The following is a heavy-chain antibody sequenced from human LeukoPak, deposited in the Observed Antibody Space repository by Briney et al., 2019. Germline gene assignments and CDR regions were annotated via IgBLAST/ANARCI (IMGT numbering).Heavy chain of an antibody. J-gene: IGHJ4*02. V-gene: IGHV1-18*01. CDR2: ISAYNGNT. Sequence: SVKVSCKASGYTFTSYGISWVRQAPGQGLEWMGWISAYNGNTNYAQKLQGRVTMTTYTSTSTAYMELRSLRSDDTAVYYCARAGFLTCSHGSCYPFGHWGQGTLVTVSS. D-gene: IGHD2-15*01. CDR3: ARAGFLTCSHGSCYPFGH. CDR1: GYTFTSYG.